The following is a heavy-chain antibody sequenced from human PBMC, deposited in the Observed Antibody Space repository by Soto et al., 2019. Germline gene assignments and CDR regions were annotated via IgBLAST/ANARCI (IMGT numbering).Heavy chain of an antibody. CDR2: ISYDGSNK. D-gene: IGHD3-22*01. J-gene: IGHJ6*02. CDR1: GFTFSSYA. CDR3: ARGRNRWMITMIVVVRSMDV. Sequence: ESGGGVVQPGRSLRLSCAASGFTFSSYAMHWVRQAPGKGLEWVAVISYDGSNKYYADSVKGRFTISRDNSKNTLYLQMNSLRAEDTAVYYCARGRNRWMITMIVVVRSMDVWGQGTTVTVSS. V-gene: IGHV3-30-3*01.